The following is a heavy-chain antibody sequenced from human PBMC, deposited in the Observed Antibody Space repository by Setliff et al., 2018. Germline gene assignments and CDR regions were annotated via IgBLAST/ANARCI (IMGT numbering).Heavy chain of an antibody. V-gene: IGHV4-59*11. CDR2: MYYSGSA. CDR3: ARYGSGEGHDY. J-gene: IGHJ4*02. CDR1: GRSISSHY. Sequence: PSETLSLTCTVSGRSISSHYWSWIRQPPGKGLEWIGSMYYSGSASYNPSLKSRVTISVDTSKTQFSLKLRSVTAADTAVYYCARYGSGEGHDYWGQGTLVTVSS. D-gene: IGHD3-10*01.